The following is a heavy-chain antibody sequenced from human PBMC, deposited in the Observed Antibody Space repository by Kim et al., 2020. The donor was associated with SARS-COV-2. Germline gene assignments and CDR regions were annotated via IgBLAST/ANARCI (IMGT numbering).Heavy chain of an antibody. V-gene: IGHV4-39*01. D-gene: IGHD3-3*01. J-gene: IGHJ4*02. CDR2: IYYSGST. CDR1: GGSISSSSYY. Sequence: SETLSLTCTVSGGSISSSSYYWGWIRQPPGKGLEWIGSIYYSGSTYYNPSLKSRVTISVDTSKNQFSLKLSSVTAADTAVYYCARGPITIFGVVTHPLDYWGQGTLVTVSS. CDR3: ARGPITIFGVVTHPLDY.